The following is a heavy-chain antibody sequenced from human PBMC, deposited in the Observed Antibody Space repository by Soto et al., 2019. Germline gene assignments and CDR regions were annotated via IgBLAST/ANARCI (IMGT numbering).Heavy chain of an antibody. CDR1: GGSFSGYY. D-gene: IGHD3-3*01. CDR3: ARDPRYYDFWSGYSSYYGMDV. Sequence: NPSETLSLTCAVYGGSFSGYYWSWIRQPPGKGLEWIGEINHSGSTNYNPSLKSRVTISVDTSKNQFSLKLSSVTAADTAVYYCARDPRYYDFWSGYSSYYGMDVWGQGTTVTVSS. CDR2: INHSGST. J-gene: IGHJ6*02. V-gene: IGHV4-34*01.